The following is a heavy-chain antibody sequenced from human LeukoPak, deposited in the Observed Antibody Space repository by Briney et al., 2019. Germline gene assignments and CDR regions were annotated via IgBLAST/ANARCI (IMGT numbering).Heavy chain of an antibody. CDR1: GGSITSYY. J-gene: IGHJ5*02. CDR3: AIGSGSYYPWFDP. CDR2: IYYKGSTNY. V-gene: IGHV4-59*01. Sequence: KPSETLSLTCTVSGGSITSYYWNWIRQPPGKGLEWIGYIYYKGSTNYNYNPSLQSRLIISADTSKNQFSLKLSSVTAEDTAVYYCAIGSGSYYPWFDPWGQGTLVTVSS. D-gene: IGHD3-10*01.